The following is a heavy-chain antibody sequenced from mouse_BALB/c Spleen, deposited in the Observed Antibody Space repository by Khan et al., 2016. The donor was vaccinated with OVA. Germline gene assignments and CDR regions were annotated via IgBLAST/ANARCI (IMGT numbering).Heavy chain of an antibody. V-gene: IGHV3-2*02. CDR2: ISSSGNT. CDR1: GYSITSDYA. CDR3: ARDGTRYNYAMDY. Sequence: EVELVESGPGLVKPSQSLSLTCTVTGYSITSDYAWNWIRQFPGNKLEWMGYISSSGNTNYNPALKSRTSITRDTSTNPSFLQLNSVTTEDTATYYCARDGTRYNYAMDYGGQGTPVTVSS. D-gene: IGHD2-1*01. J-gene: IGHJ4*01.